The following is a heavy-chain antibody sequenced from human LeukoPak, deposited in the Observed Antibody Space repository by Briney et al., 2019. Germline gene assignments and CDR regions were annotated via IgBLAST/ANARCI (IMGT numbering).Heavy chain of an antibody. CDR1: GGTFSSYA. V-gene: IGHV1-69*06. CDR2: IIPIFGTA. CDR3: ARDVETYDILTGRASYYYYGMDV. Sequence: SVKVSCKASGGTFSSYAISWVRQAPGQGLEWMGGIIPIFGTANYAQKFQGRVTITADKSTSTAYMELSSLRSEDTAVYYCARDVETYDILTGRASYYYYGMDVWGQGTTVTVSS. J-gene: IGHJ6*02. D-gene: IGHD3-9*01.